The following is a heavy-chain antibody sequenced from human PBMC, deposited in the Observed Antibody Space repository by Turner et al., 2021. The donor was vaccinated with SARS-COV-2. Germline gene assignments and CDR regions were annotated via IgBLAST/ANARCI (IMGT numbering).Heavy chain of an antibody. J-gene: IGHJ3*02. D-gene: IGHD3-22*01. CDR2: ISSSSSYI. CDR3: ARWDNYYDSSGYYPDAFDI. CDR1: GFTVSRYS. V-gene: IGHV3-21*01. Sequence: EVQLVESGGGLVKPGGCLRLSCAAAGFTVSRYSMNWVRQAPGKGLEWVSCISSSSSYIYYADSVKGRFTISRDNAKNSLYLQMNSLRAEDTAVYYCARWDNYYDSSGYYPDAFDIWGQGTMVTVSS.